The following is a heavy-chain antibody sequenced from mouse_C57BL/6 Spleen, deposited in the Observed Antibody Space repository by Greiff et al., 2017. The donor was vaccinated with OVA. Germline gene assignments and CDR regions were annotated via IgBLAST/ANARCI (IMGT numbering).Heavy chain of an antibody. J-gene: IGHJ2*01. CDR2: IDPSDSYT. V-gene: IGHV1-69*01. Sequence: VQLQQPGAELVMPGASVKLSCKASGYTFTSYWMHWVKQRPGQGLEWIGKIDPSDSYTNYNQKFKGKSTLTVDKSSSTAYMQLSSLTSEDSAVYYCARMGGWNYFDEWGQGTTLTDPS. CDR3: ARMGGWNYFDE. CDR1: GYTFTSYW.